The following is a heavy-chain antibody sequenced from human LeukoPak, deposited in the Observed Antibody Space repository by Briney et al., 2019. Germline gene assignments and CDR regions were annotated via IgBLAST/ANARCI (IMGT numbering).Heavy chain of an antibody. V-gene: IGHV3-74*01. CDR1: GFTFSRYW. J-gene: IGHJ3*02. Sequence: GGSLRLSCAASGFTFSRYWMHWVRQAPGKGLVWVSRIKSDGSSTSYADSVKGRFTISRDNSKNTLYLQMNSLRAEDTAVYYCAKEGGRYCTNGVCYEVGGAFDIWGQGTMVTVSS. CDR2: IKSDGSST. CDR3: AKEGGRYCTNGVCYEVGGAFDI. D-gene: IGHD2-8*01.